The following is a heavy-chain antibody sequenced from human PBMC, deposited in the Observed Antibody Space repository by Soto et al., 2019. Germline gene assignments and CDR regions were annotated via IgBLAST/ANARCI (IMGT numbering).Heavy chain of an antibody. V-gene: IGHV3-30*18. CDR1: GFTFSSYG. D-gene: IGHD3-3*01. J-gene: IGHJ5*02. CDR2: ISYDGSNK. CDR3: AKPWSDFWSGYDWFDP. Sequence: GGSLRLSCAASGFTFSSYGMHWVRQAPGKGLEWVAVISYDGSNKYYADSVKGRFTISRDNSKNTLYLQMNSLRAEDTAVYYCAKPWSDFWSGYDWFDPWGQGTLVTVSS.